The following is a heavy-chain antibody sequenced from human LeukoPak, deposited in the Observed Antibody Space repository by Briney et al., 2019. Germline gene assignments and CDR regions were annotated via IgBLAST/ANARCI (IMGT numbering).Heavy chain of an antibody. V-gene: IGHV4-59*08. D-gene: IGHD3-22*01. Sequence: PSETLSLTCTVSGGSISSYYWSWIRQPPGKGLEWIGYIYYSGSTNYNPSLKSRVTISVDTSKNQFSLKLSSVTAADTAVYYCARQKIINYYDSSGLDYWGQGTLVTVSS. J-gene: IGHJ4*02. CDR3: ARQKIINYYDSSGLDY. CDR1: GGSISSYY. CDR2: IYYSGST.